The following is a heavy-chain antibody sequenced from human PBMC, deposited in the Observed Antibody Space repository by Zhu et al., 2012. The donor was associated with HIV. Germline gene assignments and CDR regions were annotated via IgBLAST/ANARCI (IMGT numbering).Heavy chain of an antibody. CDR1: GYSISSGYY. CDR3: ARGQDVSYCGSDCYSNWFDP. Sequence: QVQLQESGPGLVKPSETLSLTCAVSGYSISSGYYWGWIRQPPGKGLEWIASIYHSGNTFYNPSLKSRVTMSVDASGNQFSLKLSSVTAADTAVYYCARGQDVSYCGSDCYSNWFDPCGQGTLVTVSS. J-gene: IGHJ5*02. D-gene: IGHD2-21*02. CDR2: IYHSGNT. V-gene: IGHV4-38-2*01.